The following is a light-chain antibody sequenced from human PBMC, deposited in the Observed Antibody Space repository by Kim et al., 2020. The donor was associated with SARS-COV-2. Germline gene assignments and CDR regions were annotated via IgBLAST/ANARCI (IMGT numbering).Light chain of an antibody. CDR1: QSVSSN. V-gene: IGKV3-15*01. CDR2: AAS. CDR3: QQYDKWPRT. Sequence: VSPGERATLSCTASQSVSSNFAWYQQKPGQAPRRLIAAASTRATGIPVRFSGGGSGTDFTLTISSLQSEDFAVYYCQQYDKWPRTFGQGTKVDIK. J-gene: IGKJ1*01.